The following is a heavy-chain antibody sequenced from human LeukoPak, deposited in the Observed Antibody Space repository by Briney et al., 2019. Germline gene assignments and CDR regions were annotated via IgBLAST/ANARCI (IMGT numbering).Heavy chain of an antibody. CDR3: ARVFFFKQKAAYGMDV. D-gene: IGHD2/OR15-2a*01. CDR1: TFTVSSNY. Sequence: GGSLRLSCASPTFTVSSNYMSWVRQDPGKCLEWVSISYSVGNTYYADSVKGRFTISRDNSKNTLYLQMNSLRVEDTAVYYCARVFFFKQKAAYGMDVWGQGTTVTVSS. V-gene: IGHV3-66*01. J-gene: IGHJ6*02. CDR2: SYSVGNT.